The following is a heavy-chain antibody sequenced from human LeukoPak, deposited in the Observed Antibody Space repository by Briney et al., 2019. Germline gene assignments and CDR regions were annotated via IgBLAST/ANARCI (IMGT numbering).Heavy chain of an antibody. V-gene: IGHV4-39*01. D-gene: IGHD3-3*01. CDR3: ASPPARITIFGVVTPEHYYYYMDV. J-gene: IGHJ6*03. CDR1: GGSISSSSYY. CDR2: IYYSGST. Sequence: TSETLSLTCTVSGGSISSSSYYWGWIRQPPGKGLEWIGSIYYSGSTYYNPSLKSRVTISVDTSKNQFSLKPSSVTAADTAVYYCASPPARITIFGVVTPEHYYYYMDVWGKGTTVTVSS.